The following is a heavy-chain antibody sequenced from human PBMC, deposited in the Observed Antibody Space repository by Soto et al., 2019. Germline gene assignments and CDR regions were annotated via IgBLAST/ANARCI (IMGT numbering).Heavy chain of an antibody. CDR3: ARLDKEYDYGDYGGQYYYYGMDV. Sequence: SETLSLTCTVSGGSISSSSYYWGWIRQPPGKGLEWIGSIYYSGSTYYNPSLKSRVTISVDTSKNQFSLKLSSVTAADTAVYYCARLDKEYDYGDYGGQYYYYGMDVWGQGTTVTVSS. J-gene: IGHJ6*02. D-gene: IGHD4-17*01. V-gene: IGHV4-39*01. CDR1: GGSISSSSYY. CDR2: IYYSGST.